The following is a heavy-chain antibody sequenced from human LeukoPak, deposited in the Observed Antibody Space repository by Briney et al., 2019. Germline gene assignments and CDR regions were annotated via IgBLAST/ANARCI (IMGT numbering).Heavy chain of an antibody. CDR3: ARSSGYDSTDFDY. V-gene: IGHV4-31*03. Sequence: PSETLSLTCTVSGGSISSGGYYWSWIRQHPGKGLEWIGYIYYSGSTYSNPSLKSRVTISVDTSKNQFSLNLSSVTAADTAVYCCARSSGYDSTDFDYWGQGTLVTVSS. J-gene: IGHJ4*02. D-gene: IGHD3-22*01. CDR1: GGSISSGGYY. CDR2: IYYSGST.